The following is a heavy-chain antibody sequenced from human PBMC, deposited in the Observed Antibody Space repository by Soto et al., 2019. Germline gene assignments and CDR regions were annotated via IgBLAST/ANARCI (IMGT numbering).Heavy chain of an antibody. J-gene: IGHJ6*02. CDR2: ISYDGRNK. D-gene: IGHD4-17*01. CDR3: ARGGVLSTVTNYYCYDGMDV. V-gene: IGHV3-30*04. CDR1: GFTFSSYA. Sequence: GGSLRLSCAASGFTFSSYAMHWVRQAPGKGLEWVAVISYDGRNKYYADSVKGRFTISRDNSKNTLYLQMNSLRAEDTAVYDGARGGVLSTVTNYYCYDGMDVWGQGTTVTVSS.